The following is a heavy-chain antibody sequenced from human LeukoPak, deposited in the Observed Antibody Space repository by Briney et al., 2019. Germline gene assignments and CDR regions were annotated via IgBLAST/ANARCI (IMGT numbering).Heavy chain of an antibody. J-gene: IGHJ4*02. CDR1: GGTFSSYA. CDR3: ATFGGYDRYYFDY. D-gene: IGHD5-12*01. CDR2: IIPIFGTA. V-gene: IGHV1-69*06. Sequence: ASVKVSCKASGGTFSSYAISWVRQAPGQGLEWMGGIIPIFGTANYAQKFQGRVTITADKSTSAAYMKLSSLRSEDTAVYYCATFGGYDRYYFDYWGQGTLVTVSS.